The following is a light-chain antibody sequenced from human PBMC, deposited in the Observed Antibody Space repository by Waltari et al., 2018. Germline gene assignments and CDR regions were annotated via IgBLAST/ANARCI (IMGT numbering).Light chain of an antibody. J-gene: IGKJ3*01. Sequence: DIQMTQSPSSLSASVGDRVTITCQASKDISNYLNWYQQKLGKAPKLLIYDASNLETGVPSRFSGSGSGTDFTFSISSLQPEDIATYYCQQYEDLPLFGPGTKVEIK. V-gene: IGKV1-33*01. CDR3: QQYEDLPL. CDR1: KDISNY. CDR2: DAS.